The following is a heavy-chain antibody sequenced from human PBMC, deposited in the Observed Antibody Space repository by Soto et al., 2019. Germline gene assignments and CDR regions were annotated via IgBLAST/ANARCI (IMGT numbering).Heavy chain of an antibody. Sequence: QVQLQQWGAGLLKPSETLSLTCAVYGGSFSGYYWSWIRQPPGKGLEWIGEINHSGSTNYNPSLKSLVTISVDTSKNQFSLKLSSVTAADTAVYYCAREMVRGVIGYWGQGTLVTVSS. CDR2: INHSGST. D-gene: IGHD3-10*01. V-gene: IGHV4-34*01. CDR3: AREMVRGVIGY. CDR1: GGSFSGYY. J-gene: IGHJ4*02.